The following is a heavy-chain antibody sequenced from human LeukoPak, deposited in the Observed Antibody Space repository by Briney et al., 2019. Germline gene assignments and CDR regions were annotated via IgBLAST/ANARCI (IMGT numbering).Heavy chain of an antibody. CDR2: ISGSGGST. CDR3: AKDRIVILFGCLDY. J-gene: IGHJ4*02. CDR1: GFTFNTYT. V-gene: IGHV3-23*01. Sequence: GGSLRLSCAASGFTFNTYTINWVRQAPGKGLEWVSAISGSGGSTYYADSEKGRFTISRDNSKNTVYLQMDSLRAEDTATYFCAKDRIVILFGCLDYWGQGTLVTVSS. D-gene: IGHD2/OR15-2a*01.